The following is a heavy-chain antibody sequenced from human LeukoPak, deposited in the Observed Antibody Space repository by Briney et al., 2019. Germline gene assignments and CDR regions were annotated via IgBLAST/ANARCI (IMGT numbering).Heavy chain of an antibody. D-gene: IGHD3-22*01. V-gene: IGHV4-30-2*01. J-gene: IGHJ4*02. Sequence: PSETLSLTCTVSGGSLSRNSYYWTWIRQPPGKGLEWIGYIFHTGSTYYNPSLKSRVTILLDRSKNQFSLNLSSVTAADTAVYYCARYDSSGYYFRDQIYDYWGQGTLVTVSS. CDR1: GGSLSRNSYY. CDR2: IFHTGST. CDR3: ARYDSSGYYFRDQIYDY.